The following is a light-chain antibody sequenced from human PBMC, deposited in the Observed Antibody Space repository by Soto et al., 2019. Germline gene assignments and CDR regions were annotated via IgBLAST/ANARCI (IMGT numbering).Light chain of an antibody. J-gene: IGKJ2*01. V-gene: IGKV3-20*01. Sequence: EIVLTQSPGTLSLSPGQRATLSCRASESISRDYLAWYQQRLGQAPRLLIYGASSGATGIPDRFSGSGSGTDFTLTISRLEPEDFAIYYCQQYGGVPYPFCQGTKFEIK. CDR3: QQYGGVPYP. CDR2: GAS. CDR1: ESISRDY.